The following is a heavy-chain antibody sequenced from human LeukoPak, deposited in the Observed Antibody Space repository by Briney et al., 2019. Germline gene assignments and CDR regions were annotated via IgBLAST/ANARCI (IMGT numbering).Heavy chain of an antibody. CDR2: ISSSTLKI. D-gene: IGHD6-19*01. J-gene: IGHJ4*02. CDR1: GFTFSKYA. V-gene: IGHV3-23*01. Sequence: PGGSLRLSCAASGFTFSKYAMTWVRQAPGKGLEWVSAISSSTLKIYYADSVKGRFTISGDNSKNTLYLQMNSLRAEDTAVYYCAKDARRTFGLSSGLYRGSYYFDYWGQGTLVTVSS. CDR3: AKDARRTFGLSSGLYRGSYYFDY.